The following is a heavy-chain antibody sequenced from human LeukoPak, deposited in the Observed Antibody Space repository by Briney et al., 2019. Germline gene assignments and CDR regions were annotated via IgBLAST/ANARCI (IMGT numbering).Heavy chain of an antibody. V-gene: IGHV3-23*01. CDR2: ISVSGTTT. J-gene: IGHJ4*02. CDR1: GFTLSSYA. CDR3: AKDLATGYRSGWYEY. D-gene: IGHD6-19*01. Sequence: GGSLRLSCAASGFTLSSYAMSWVRQAPGKGLEWVSGISVSGTTTYYADSVSGRFTISRDNSKNTLFLQMNSLRAEDTAVYYCAKDLATGYRSGWYEYWGQGALVTVSS.